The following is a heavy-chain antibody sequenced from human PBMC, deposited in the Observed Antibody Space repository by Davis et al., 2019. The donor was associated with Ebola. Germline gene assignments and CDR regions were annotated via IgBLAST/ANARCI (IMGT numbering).Heavy chain of an antibody. CDR1: GGSFSGYY. D-gene: IGHD5-18*01. J-gene: IGHJ6*02. V-gene: IGHV4-34*01. CDR2: INHSGST. Sequence: SETLSLTCAVYGGSFSGYYWSWIRQPPGKGLEWIGEINHSGSTNYNPSLKSRVTISVDTSKNQFSLKLSSVTAADTAVYYCARGEDTAMVTGYYGMDVWGQGTTVTVSS. CDR3: ARGEDTAMVTGYYGMDV.